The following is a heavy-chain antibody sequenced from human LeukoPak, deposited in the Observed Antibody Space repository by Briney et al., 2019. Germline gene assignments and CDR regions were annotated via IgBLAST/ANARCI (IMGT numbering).Heavy chain of an antibody. CDR3: ARDYGSGNYFLYFDS. J-gene: IGHJ4*02. Sequence: GGSLRLSCAASGFTFVSYTMNWVRQAPGKGLEWVSSISSSSTYIYYADSEKGRFTISRDNAKNSLSLQMNSLRAEDTAVYYCARDYGSGNYFLYFDSWGQGTLVTVSS. V-gene: IGHV3-21*01. CDR1: GFTFVSYT. D-gene: IGHD3-10*01. CDR2: ISSSSTYI.